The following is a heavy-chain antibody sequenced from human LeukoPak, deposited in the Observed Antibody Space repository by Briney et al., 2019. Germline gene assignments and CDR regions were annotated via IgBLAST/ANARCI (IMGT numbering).Heavy chain of an antibody. V-gene: IGHV4-31*03. CDR3: ARHIAAAPGAFDI. Sequence: SETLSLTCTVSGGYISSGGYYWSWIRQHPGKGLEWVGYIYYSGATYYNPSLKSRVTISLDTSRNQFSLKLTSVTAADTAVCYCARHIAAAPGAFDIWGQGTMVTVSS. CDR1: GGYISSGGYY. J-gene: IGHJ3*02. D-gene: IGHD6-13*01. CDR2: IYYSGAT.